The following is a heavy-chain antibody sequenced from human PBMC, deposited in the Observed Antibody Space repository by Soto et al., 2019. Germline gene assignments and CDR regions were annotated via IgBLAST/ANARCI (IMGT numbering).Heavy chain of an antibody. Sequence: GGSLRLSCAASGFTFSSYGMHWVRQAPGKGLEWVAVIWYDGSNKYYADSVKGRFTISRDNSKNTLYLQMNSLRAEDTAVYYCARDLNYYGSGSSKVPFDYWGQGNLVTVSS. V-gene: IGHV3-33*01. J-gene: IGHJ4*02. CDR2: IWYDGSNK. D-gene: IGHD3-10*01. CDR1: GFTFSSYG. CDR3: ARDLNYYGSGSSKVPFDY.